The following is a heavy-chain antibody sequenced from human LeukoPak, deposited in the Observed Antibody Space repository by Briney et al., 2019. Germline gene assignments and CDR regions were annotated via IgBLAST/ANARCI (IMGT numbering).Heavy chain of an antibody. CDR1: GFTFSSYG. Sequence: PGGSLRLSCAASGFTFSSYGMHWVRQAPGKGLEWGAVIWYDGSNKYYADSVKGRFTISRDNSKNTLYLQMNSLRAEDTAVYYCARKNYDFWSGYFTGWGQGTLVTVSS. J-gene: IGHJ4*02. CDR2: IWYDGSNK. CDR3: ARKNYDFWSGYFTG. D-gene: IGHD3-3*01. V-gene: IGHV3-33*01.